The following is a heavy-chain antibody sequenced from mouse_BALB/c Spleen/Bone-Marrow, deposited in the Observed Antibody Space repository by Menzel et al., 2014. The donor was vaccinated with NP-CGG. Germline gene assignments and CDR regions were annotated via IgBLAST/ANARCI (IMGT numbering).Heavy chain of an antibody. Sequence: VQVVESGPGLVQPSQSLSITCTVSGFSLTSYGVHWVRQSPGKGLEWLGVIWSGGSTDYNAAFMSRLSISKDNSKSQVFFKMNSLQGNDTAINYCARNPIRRDAMDYWGQGTSVTVSS. J-gene: IGHJ4*01. CDR3: ARNPIRRDAMDY. V-gene: IGHV2-2*02. CDR2: IWSGGST. CDR1: GFSLTSYG. D-gene: IGHD2-12*01.